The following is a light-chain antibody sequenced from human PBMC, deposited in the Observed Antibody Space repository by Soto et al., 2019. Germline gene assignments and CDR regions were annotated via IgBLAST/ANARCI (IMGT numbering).Light chain of an antibody. V-gene: IGKV3-15*01. J-gene: IGKJ1*01. CDR2: GAS. Sequence: EIVMTQSPATLSVSPGERATLSCRASQSVSSNLAWYQQKPGQAPRLLIYGASTRATGIPARFSGSGSGTEFTLTISSLQSEYFAVYYCQQYKNWLTATFGQGTKVDIK. CDR1: QSVSSN. CDR3: QQYKNWLTAT.